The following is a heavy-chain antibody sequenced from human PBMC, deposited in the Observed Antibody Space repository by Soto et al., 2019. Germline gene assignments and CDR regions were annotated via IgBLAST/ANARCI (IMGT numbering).Heavy chain of an antibody. Sequence: SVKVSCKASGGTFSSYAISWVRQAPGQGLEWMGGISPIFGTANYAQKFQGRVTITADESPSTAYMELSSLRPEDTAVYYCARGSTFNYDSPFDYWGQGTLVTVSS. CDR3: ARGSTFNYDSPFDY. D-gene: IGHD3-22*01. J-gene: IGHJ4*02. V-gene: IGHV1-69*13. CDR2: ISPIFGTA. CDR1: GGTFSSYA.